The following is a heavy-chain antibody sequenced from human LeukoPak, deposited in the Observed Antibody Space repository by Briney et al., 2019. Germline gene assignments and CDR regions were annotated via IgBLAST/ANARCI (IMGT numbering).Heavy chain of an antibody. Sequence: ASVKVSCKASGYTFSNYAMHWVRQAPGQRLEWMGWINAVNGNTKYSQKFQGRVTITRDTSASRAYMELTSLTSEDTAVYYCATAMVRGLILEWGQGTLVTVSS. V-gene: IGHV1-3*01. D-gene: IGHD3-10*01. J-gene: IGHJ4*02. CDR1: GYTFSNYA. CDR3: ATAMVRGLILE. CDR2: INAVNGNT.